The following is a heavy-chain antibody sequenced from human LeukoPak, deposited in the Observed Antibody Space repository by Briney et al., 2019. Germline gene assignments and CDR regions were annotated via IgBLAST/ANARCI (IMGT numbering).Heavy chain of an antibody. J-gene: IGHJ4*02. D-gene: IGHD6-13*01. CDR1: GGSISSYY. CDR2: IYYSGST. Sequence: PSETLSLTCTVSGGSISSYYWSWIRQPPGKGLEWIGYIYYSGSTNYNPSLKSRVTISVDTSKNQFSLKLSSVTAADTAVYYYARHLIAAAGNFDYWGQGTLVTVSS. V-gene: IGHV4-59*08. CDR3: ARHLIAAAGNFDY.